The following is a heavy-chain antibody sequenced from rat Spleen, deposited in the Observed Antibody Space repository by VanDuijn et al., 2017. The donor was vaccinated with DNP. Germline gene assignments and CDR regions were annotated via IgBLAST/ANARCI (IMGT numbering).Heavy chain of an antibody. J-gene: IGHJ2*01. V-gene: IGHV3-1*01. CDR1: GYSIPSYY. D-gene: IGHD1-4*01. CDR3: ASGPNGYNYFDY. Sequence: EVQLQESGPGLVKPSQSLSPPCSFTGYSIPSYYWGWIRKFPGNKMEWIGHISYSGRTSYNPSLKSRISITRDTSKNQFFLQLNSVTTEDTATYYCASGPNGYNYFDYWGQGVMVTVSS. CDR2: ISYSGRT.